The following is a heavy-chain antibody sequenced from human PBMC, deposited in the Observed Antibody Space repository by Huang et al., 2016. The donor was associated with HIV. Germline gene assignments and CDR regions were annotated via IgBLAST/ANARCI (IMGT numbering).Heavy chain of an antibody. CDR2: LIPMVGTP. CDR3: ARDDSGGGYTLGVWFDP. J-gene: IGHJ5*02. CDR1: GGIFNNYA. V-gene: IGHV1-69*01. D-gene: IGHD2-2*02. Sequence: QVQLVQSGAEVKKPGSSVKVSCKASGGIFNNYAISWMRQAPGQGLGWMGGLIPMVGTPNYAQKFQGRVTITADESTGTAYMELSSLRSDDTAVYYWARDDSGGGYTLGVWFDPWGQGTLVTVSS.